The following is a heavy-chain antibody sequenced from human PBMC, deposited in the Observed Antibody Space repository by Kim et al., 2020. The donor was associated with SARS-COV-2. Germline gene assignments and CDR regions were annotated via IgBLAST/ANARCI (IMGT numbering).Heavy chain of an antibody. V-gene: IGHV4-30-4*01. D-gene: IGHD3-10*01. J-gene: IGHJ5*02. CDR1: GGSISTDGYY. CDR2: IYYSGST. Sequence: SETLSLTCTVSGGSISTDGYYWSWIRQPPGKGLECIGYIYYSGSTYYNPSLQSRLTISVDTSKNQFSLKLSSVTAADTAVYYCAKRYVSGILPRYVGWFDPWGQGTLVTVSS. CDR3: AKRYVSGILPRYVGWFDP.